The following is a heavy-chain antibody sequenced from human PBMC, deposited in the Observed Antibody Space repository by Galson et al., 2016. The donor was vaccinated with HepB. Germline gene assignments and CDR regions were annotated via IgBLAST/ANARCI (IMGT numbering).Heavy chain of an antibody. Sequence: SLRLSCAASGFTFSNYAMNWVRQAPGKGLDWVSAISAAGGSTYYADSVKGRFAISRDNSKNTLYLQMNSLRAEDTAVYYCARALTSYCGGDCRYYWGQGTLVTVSS. CDR3: ARALTSYCGGDCRYY. D-gene: IGHD2-21*02. V-gene: IGHV3-23*01. CDR1: GFTFSNYA. CDR2: ISAAGGST. J-gene: IGHJ4*02.